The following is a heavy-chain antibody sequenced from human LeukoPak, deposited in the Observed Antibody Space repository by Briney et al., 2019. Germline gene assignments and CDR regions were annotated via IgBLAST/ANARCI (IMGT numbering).Heavy chain of an antibody. Sequence: PSETLSLTCTVSGGSISSYYWSWIRQPPGKELEWIGYIYYSGSTNYNPSLKSRVTISVDTSKNQFSLKLSSVTAADTAVYYCARQYGPGYSSTWYFDYWGLGTLVTVSS. CDR1: GGSISSYY. CDR3: ARQYGPGYSSTWYFDY. D-gene: IGHD6-13*01. V-gene: IGHV4-59*01. J-gene: IGHJ4*02. CDR2: IYYSGST.